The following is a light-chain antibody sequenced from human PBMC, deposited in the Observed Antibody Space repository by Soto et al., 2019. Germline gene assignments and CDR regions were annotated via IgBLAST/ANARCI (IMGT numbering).Light chain of an antibody. CDR2: GAS. J-gene: IGKJ3*01. CDR1: QSVSSSY. V-gene: IGKV3-20*01. Sequence: EIVLTQSPGTLSLSPGERATLSCRASQSVSSSYLAWYQQKPGQAPRLLIYGASIRATGIPDRFSGSGSGTAFSLPISRLEPEDFAVYYYQQYDSSPTFTFGPGTKVDIK. CDR3: QQYDSSPTFT.